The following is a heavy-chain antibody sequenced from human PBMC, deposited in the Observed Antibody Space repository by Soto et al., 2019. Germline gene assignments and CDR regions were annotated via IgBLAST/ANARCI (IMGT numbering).Heavy chain of an antibody. CDR2: IDWDDEK. J-gene: IGHJ4*01. CDR1: GFSLSTREMR. V-gene: IGHV2-70*04. CDR3: ARTTNTGTDY. Sequence: SGPTLVNPTQTLTLTCPFSGFSLSTREMRVSWIRQPPGKALEWLARIDWDDEKFYSTSLKTRLTISKDTSKNQVVLRMTNMDPMDTGTYYCARTTNTGTDYWGQGILVTVSS. D-gene: IGHD1-1*01.